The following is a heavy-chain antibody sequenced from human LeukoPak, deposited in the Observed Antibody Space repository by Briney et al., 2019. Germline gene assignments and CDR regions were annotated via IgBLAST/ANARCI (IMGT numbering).Heavy chain of an antibody. J-gene: IGHJ4*02. Sequence: GRSLRLSCTASGFTFGDYAMSWIRQAPGKGLEWVGFIRSKAYGETADYAASVKGRFTISRDDSKAIAYLQMNSLKAEDTAVYHCTRDRGAYNLYDYWGQGTLVTVSS. CDR1: GFTFGDYA. D-gene: IGHD1-1*01. CDR2: IRSKAYGETA. CDR3: TRDRGAYNLYDY. V-gene: IGHV3-49*03.